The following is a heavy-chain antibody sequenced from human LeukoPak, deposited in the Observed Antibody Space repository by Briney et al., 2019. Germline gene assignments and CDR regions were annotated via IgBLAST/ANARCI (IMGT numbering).Heavy chain of an antibody. CDR2: IYYSGST. CDR3: ARHPYYYGSGSYFKLYYFDY. CDR1: GGSISSSSYY. V-gene: IGHV4-39*01. D-gene: IGHD3-10*01. Sequence: SETLSLTCTVSGGSISSSSYYWGWIRQPPGKGLEWIGSIYYSGSTYYNPSLKSRVTISVDTSKNQYSLKLSSVTAADTAVYYCARHPYYYGSGSYFKLYYFDYWGQGTLVTVSS. J-gene: IGHJ4*02.